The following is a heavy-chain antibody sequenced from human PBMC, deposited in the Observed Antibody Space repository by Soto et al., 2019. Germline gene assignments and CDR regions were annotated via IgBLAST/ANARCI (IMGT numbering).Heavy chain of an antibody. Sequence: QVQLQESGPGLVKPSQTLSLTCTVSGGSISSGGNYWSWIRQHPGKGLEWIGYIYYSGSTYYNPSIKSRVTIXVXTXXNQFALKLSSVTAADTAVYYCARDPSVANYWYFDLWGRGTLVTVSS. CDR3: ARDPSVANYWYFDL. D-gene: IGHD2-15*01. V-gene: IGHV4-31*03. CDR2: IYYSGST. J-gene: IGHJ2*01. CDR1: GGSISSGGNY.